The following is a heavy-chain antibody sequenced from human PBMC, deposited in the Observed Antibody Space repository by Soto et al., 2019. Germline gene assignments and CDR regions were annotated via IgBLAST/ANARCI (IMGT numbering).Heavy chain of an antibody. CDR1: GFTFSSYG. CDR3: AKLSIEMATKKYFDY. Sequence: PGGSLRLSCAASGFTFSSYGMHWVRQAPGKGLEWVAVISYDGSNKYYADSVKGRFTISRDNSKNTLYLQMNSLRAEDTAVYYCAKLSIEMATKKYFDYWGQGTLVTVSS. V-gene: IGHV3-30*18. D-gene: IGHD5-12*01. CDR2: ISYDGSNK. J-gene: IGHJ4*02.